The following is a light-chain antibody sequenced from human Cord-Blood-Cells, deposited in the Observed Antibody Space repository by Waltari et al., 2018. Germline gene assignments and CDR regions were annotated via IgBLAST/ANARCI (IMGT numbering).Light chain of an antibody. CDR2: DVS. J-gene: IGLJ1*01. CDR3: SSYTSSSTL. Sequence: QSALTQPASVSGSPGQSSTISCTGTSSDVGGYNYVSWYQQHPGKAPKLMIYDVSNRPSGVSNRFSGSKSGNTASLTISGLQAEDVADYYCSSYTSSSTLFGTGTKVTVL. CDR1: SSDVGGYNY. V-gene: IGLV2-14*01.